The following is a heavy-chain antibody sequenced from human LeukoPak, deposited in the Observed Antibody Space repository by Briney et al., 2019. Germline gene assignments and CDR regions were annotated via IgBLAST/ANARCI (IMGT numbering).Heavy chain of an antibody. Sequence: ASVKVSCKASDYTFTSYGISWVRQAPGQGLEWMGWISAYNGNTNYAQKLQGRVTMTTDTSTSTAYMELRSLRSDDTAVYYCARDPGIAAADNAEYFQHWGQGTLVTVSS. V-gene: IGHV1-18*01. CDR1: DYTFTSYG. D-gene: IGHD6-13*01. CDR3: ARDPGIAAADNAEYFQH. J-gene: IGHJ1*01. CDR2: ISAYNGNT.